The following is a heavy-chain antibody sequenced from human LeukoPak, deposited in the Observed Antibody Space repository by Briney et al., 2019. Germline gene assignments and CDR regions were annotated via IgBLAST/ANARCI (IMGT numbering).Heavy chain of an antibody. CDR1: GFTFSSYA. CDR2: ISGSGGST. CDR3: AREWFYGMDV. J-gene: IGHJ6*02. D-gene: IGHD3-22*01. Sequence: PGGSLRLSCAASGFTFSSYAMSWVRQAPGKGLEWVSAISGSGGSTYYADSVKGRFTISRDNAKNSLYLQMNSLRAEDTAVYYCAREWFYGMDVWGQGTTVTVSS. V-gene: IGHV3-23*01.